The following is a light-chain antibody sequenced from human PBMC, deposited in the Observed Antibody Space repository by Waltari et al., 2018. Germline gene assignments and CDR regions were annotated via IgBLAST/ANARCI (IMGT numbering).Light chain of an antibody. CDR1: SSDVGSYNL. CDR3: CSYAGSSTLNVV. V-gene: IGLV2-23*01. J-gene: IGLJ2*01. CDR2: EGS. Sequence: QSALTQPASVSGSPGQSITISCTGTSSDVGSYNLFSWYQQHPGKAPKLMIYEGSKRPSGXSNRXSGSKSGNTASLTISGLQAEDEADYYCCSYAGSSTLNVVFGGGTKLTVL.